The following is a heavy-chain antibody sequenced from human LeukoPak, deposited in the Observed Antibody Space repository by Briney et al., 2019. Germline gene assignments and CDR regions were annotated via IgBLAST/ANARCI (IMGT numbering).Heavy chain of an antibody. CDR1: SYSISSGSY. J-gene: IGHJ4*02. Sequence: SETLSLTCAVSSYSISSGSYWGWIRQSPGTGLEWVASIFHSGNSYYNPSLKSRLTMSVDTSKNQFSLKLTSVTAADTALYYCARVTYVDDMLYQYFDYWGQGILVTVSS. D-gene: IGHD4-17*01. CDR3: ARVTYVDDMLYQYFDY. V-gene: IGHV4-38-2*01. CDR2: IFHSGNS.